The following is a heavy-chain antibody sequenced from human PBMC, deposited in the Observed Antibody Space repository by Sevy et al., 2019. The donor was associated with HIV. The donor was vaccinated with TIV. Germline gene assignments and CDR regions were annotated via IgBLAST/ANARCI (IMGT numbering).Heavy chain of an antibody. CDR1: GFTFSKYW. Sequence: GGSLRLSCVGSGFTFSKYWMHWVRQAPGKGLVWVSRINGDGRSTSYADSVRGRFTISRDNSKNTLYLQMNSLRVEETSLYFCARDQQGRSSCWYKLDAFDILGQGTMVTVSS. CDR2: INGDGRST. D-gene: IGHD6-19*01. J-gene: IGHJ3*02. V-gene: IGHV3-74*01. CDR3: ARDQQGRSSCWYKLDAFDI.